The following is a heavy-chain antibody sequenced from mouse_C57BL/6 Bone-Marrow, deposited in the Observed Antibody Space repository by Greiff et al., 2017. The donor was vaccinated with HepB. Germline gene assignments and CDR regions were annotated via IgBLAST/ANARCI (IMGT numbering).Heavy chain of an antibody. CDR1: GFTFSNYW. Sequence: DVKLQESGGGLVQPGGSMKLSCVASGFTFSNYWMNWVRQSPEQGLEWVAQIRLKSDNYATHYAESVKGRFTISRDDSKSSVYLQMNNLRAEDTGIYYCTVLYYYGSSYCAMDYWGQGTSVTVSS. V-gene: IGHV6-3*01. CDR3: TVLYYYGSSYCAMDY. CDR2: IRLKSDNYAT. D-gene: IGHD1-1*01. J-gene: IGHJ4*01.